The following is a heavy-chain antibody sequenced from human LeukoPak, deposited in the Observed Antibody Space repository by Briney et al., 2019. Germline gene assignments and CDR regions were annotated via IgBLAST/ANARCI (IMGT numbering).Heavy chain of an antibody. CDR1: AGSISTYY. CDR3: ARDLDCGSTSCYPPY. D-gene: IGHD2-2*01. J-gene: IGHJ4*02. V-gene: IGHV4-4*07. CDR2: IYTSGST. Sequence: NPSETLSLTCTVSAGSISTYYWSWIRQPAGKGLEWIGRIYTSGSTNYNPSLKSRVTISVDKSKNQFSLKLSSVTAADTAVYYCARDLDCGSTSCYPPYWGQGTLVTVSS.